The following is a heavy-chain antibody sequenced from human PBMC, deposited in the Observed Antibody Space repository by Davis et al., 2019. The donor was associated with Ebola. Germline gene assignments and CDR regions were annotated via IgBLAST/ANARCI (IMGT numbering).Heavy chain of an antibody. CDR3: ARGSYDSSGPPRRY. V-gene: IGHV4-39*07. CDR1: GGSISSSSYY. D-gene: IGHD3-22*01. CDR2: IYYSGST. J-gene: IGHJ6*02. Sequence: MPSETLSLTCTVSGGSISSSSYYWGWIRQPPGKGLEWIGSIYYSGSTYYNPSLKSRVTISVDTSKNQFSLKLSSVTAADTAVYYCARGSYDSSGPPRRYWGQGTTVTVSS.